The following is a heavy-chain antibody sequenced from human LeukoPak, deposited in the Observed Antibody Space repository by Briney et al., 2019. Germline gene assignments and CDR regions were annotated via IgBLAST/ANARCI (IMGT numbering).Heavy chain of an antibody. J-gene: IGHJ4*02. Sequence: SETLSLTCTVSGGSISSGGYYWAWIRQPPGKGLEWIGSVYYSGSTYYNPSLKSRVTISVDTSKNQFSLKLTSVTAADAAVYYCARHIQSSDYPSSLEYWGQGTLVTVSS. D-gene: IGHD3-10*01. CDR3: ARHIQSSDYPSSLEY. V-gene: IGHV4-39*01. CDR2: VYYSGST. CDR1: GGSISSGGYY.